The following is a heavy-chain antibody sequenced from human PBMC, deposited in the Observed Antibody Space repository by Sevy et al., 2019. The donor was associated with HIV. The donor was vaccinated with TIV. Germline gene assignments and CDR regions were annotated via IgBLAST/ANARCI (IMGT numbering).Heavy chain of an antibody. V-gene: IGHV3-48*02. CDR2: ISSSSSTI. Sequence: GGSLRFSCAASGFTFSSYRMNWVRQAPGKGLEWVSYISSSSSTIYYADSVKGRFTISRDNAKNSLYLQMNSLRDEDTAVYYCARDPSGSYYGSGSYLPSDYWGQGTLVTVSS. D-gene: IGHD3-10*01. CDR3: ARDPSGSYYGSGSYLPSDY. CDR1: GFTFSSYR. J-gene: IGHJ4*02.